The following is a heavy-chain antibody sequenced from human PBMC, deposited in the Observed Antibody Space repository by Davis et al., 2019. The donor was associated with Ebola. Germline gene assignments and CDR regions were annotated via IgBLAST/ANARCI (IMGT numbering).Heavy chain of an antibody. V-gene: IGHV7-4-1*02. CDR2: INTHTGNP. CDR3: ASLPDI. J-gene: IGHJ3*02. CDR1: GYTLTTYA. Sequence: ASVKVSCKTSGYTLTTYAMNWVRQAPGQGLEWMGYINTHTGNPTYAEGFTGRSVFSLDTSVSTAYLQINSLKTEDTAVYYCASLPDIWGQGTMVTVSS.